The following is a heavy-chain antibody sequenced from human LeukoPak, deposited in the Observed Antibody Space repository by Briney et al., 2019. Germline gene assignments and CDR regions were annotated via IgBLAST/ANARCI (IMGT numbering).Heavy chain of an antibody. J-gene: IGHJ4*02. CDR2: ISGSGGST. CDR1: GFTFSSYA. D-gene: IGHD3-22*01. V-gene: IGHV3-23*01. CDR3: AKGDLYDSSGYYSDYFDY. Sequence: GGSLRLSCAASGFTFSSYAMSWVRQAQGQGLEWVSAISGSGGSTYYADSVKGRFTISRDNSKNTLYLQMNSLRAEDTAVYYCAKGDLYDSSGYYSDYFDYWGQGTLVTVSS.